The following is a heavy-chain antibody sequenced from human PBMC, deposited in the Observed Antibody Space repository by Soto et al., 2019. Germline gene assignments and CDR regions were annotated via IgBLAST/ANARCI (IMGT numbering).Heavy chain of an antibody. J-gene: IGHJ5*02. CDR3: ARHRYCSGGSCHHYDNWFVP. CDR1: GGSISRSGYY. D-gene: IGHD2-15*01. V-gene: IGHV4-39*01. Sequence: PSETLYLTCSVSGGSISRSGYYWGWIRQPPGKGLEWIGSIYYSGSTYDNPSLKSRVTISVDTSKNQFSLRLSSVTAADTAVYYCARHRYCSGGSCHHYDNWFVPRGQGILVTVSS. CDR2: IYYSGST.